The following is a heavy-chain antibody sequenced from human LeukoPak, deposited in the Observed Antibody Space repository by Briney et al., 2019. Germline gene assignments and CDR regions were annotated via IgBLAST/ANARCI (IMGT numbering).Heavy chain of an antibody. Sequence: GGSLRLSCAASGFSFNIYAMGWVRQAPGKGLEWVGRIKSKTDGGTTDYAAPVKGRFTISRDDSKNTLYLQMNSLKTEDTAVYYCTTDPETLGELSWQDYWGQGTLVTVSS. D-gene: IGHD3-16*02. CDR2: IKSKTDGGTT. CDR1: GFSFNIYA. J-gene: IGHJ4*02. CDR3: TTDPETLGELSWQDY. V-gene: IGHV3-15*01.